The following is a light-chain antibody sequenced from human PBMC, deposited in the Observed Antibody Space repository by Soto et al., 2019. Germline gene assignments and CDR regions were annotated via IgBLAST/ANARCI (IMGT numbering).Light chain of an antibody. Sequence: AVQLTQSPSSLSASVGDRVTLTCRARQAIRNDVVWYQQKPGKAPKLLIYAASNLHIGVSSRFSGSGSGTDFSLSISNLQPEDFATYYCLQDYIYPWTFGQGTRVEI. CDR3: LQDYIYPWT. CDR2: AAS. V-gene: IGKV1-6*01. J-gene: IGKJ1*01. CDR1: QAIRND.